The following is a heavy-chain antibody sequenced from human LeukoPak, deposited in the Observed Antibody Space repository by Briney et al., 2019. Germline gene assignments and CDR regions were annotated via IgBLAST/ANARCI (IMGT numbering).Heavy chain of an antibody. D-gene: IGHD3-9*01. CDR2: IHRDGST. CDR1: GFTVIGNY. Sequence: PGGSLRLSCAASGFTVIGNYMNWVRQAPGKGLEWVSIIHRDGSTYYSDSVKGRFTISRDYSKNTLFLHMSGLRADDTAVYYCARDPRASTVTGYLWAFDIWGQGTMVSVSS. J-gene: IGHJ3*02. V-gene: IGHV3-53*01. CDR3: ARDPRASTVTGYLWAFDI.